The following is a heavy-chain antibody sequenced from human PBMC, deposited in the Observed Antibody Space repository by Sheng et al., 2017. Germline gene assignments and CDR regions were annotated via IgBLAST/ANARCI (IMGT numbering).Heavy chain of an antibody. D-gene: IGHD6-19*01. CDR3: ARDPSNTSGWYIYMDV. J-gene: IGHJ6*03. Sequence: QVQLVQSGAEVKEPGASVKVSCKASGFTFNRYGITWVRQAPGQGLEWMGWISAYNGDTKYAQKLQGRVTMTTDTSTSTAYMELRSLRSDDTAVYYCARDPSNTSGWYIYMDVWAKGTTVTVSS. CDR1: GFTFNRYG. V-gene: IGHV1-18*01. CDR2: ISAYNGDT.